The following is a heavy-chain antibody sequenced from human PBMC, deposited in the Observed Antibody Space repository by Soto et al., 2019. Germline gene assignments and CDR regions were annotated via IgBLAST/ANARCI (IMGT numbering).Heavy chain of an antibody. CDR3: AGRASRYYYDSSGYFDY. D-gene: IGHD3-22*01. Sequence: QVQLQESGPGLMKPSETLSLTCTVSGGSISSYYWSWIRQPPGKGLGWIGYIYYSGSTNYNPSLKSRVTISVDTSKNQFSLKLSSVTAADTAVYYCAGRASRYYYDSSGYFDYWGQGTLVTVSS. V-gene: IGHV4-59*01. CDR1: GGSISSYY. J-gene: IGHJ4*02. CDR2: IYYSGST.